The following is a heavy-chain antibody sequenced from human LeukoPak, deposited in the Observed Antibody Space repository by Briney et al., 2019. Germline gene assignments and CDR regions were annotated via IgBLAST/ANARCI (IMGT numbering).Heavy chain of an antibody. CDR3: ARVNAGPDH. D-gene: IGHD2-2*01. Sequence: ASVKVSCKASGYTFTSYGISWVRQAPGQGLEWMGWISAHNGNTKNVQELQGRVTMTRDTPISTAYMELSRLKSDDTAVYYCARVNAGPDHWGQGTLVTVSS. CDR2: ISAHNGNT. J-gene: IGHJ4*02. CDR1: GYTFTSYG. V-gene: IGHV1-18*01.